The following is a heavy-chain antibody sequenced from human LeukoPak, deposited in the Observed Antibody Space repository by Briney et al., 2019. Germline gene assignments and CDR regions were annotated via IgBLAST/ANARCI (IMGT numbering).Heavy chain of an antibody. CDR2: INPNSGGT. CDR1: GYTFTGYY. D-gene: IGHD3-22*01. CDR3: ARSRYYYDSSGYPEPEYFQH. Sequence: GASVKVSCKASGYTFTGYYMHWVRQAPGQGLEWMGWINPNSGGTNYAQKFQGRVTMTRDTSISTAYMELSRLRSDDTAVYYCARSRYYYDSSGYPEPEYFQHWGQGTLVTVSA. V-gene: IGHV1-2*02. J-gene: IGHJ1*01.